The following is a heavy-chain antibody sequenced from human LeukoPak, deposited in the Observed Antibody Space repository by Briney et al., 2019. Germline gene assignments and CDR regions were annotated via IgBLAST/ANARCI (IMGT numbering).Heavy chain of an antibody. CDR2: ISSSGSTI. CDR3: AKFRLGYCSSTSCLIDY. Sequence: GGSLRLSCAASGFTFSSYEMNWVRQAPGKGLEWVSYISSSGSTIYYADSVKGRFTISRDNAKNSLYLQMNSLRAEDTAVYYCAKFRLGYCSSTSCLIDYWGQGTLVTVSS. J-gene: IGHJ4*02. D-gene: IGHD2-2*01. CDR1: GFTFSSYE. V-gene: IGHV3-48*03.